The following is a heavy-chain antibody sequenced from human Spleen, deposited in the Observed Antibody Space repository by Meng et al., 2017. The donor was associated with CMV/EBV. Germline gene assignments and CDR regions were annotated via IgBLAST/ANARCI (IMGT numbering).Heavy chain of an antibody. CDR2: IKEDGSEK. CDR1: GFTFSSYA. J-gene: IGHJ4*02. V-gene: IGHV3-7*03. D-gene: IGHD3-10*01. CDR3: STSYGSGSYFRYRDYFDY. Sequence: GGSLRLSCAASGFTFSSYAMSWVRQAPGKGLEWVASIKEDGSEKHYVDSLKGRFTISRDNAKNSLYLQMSSLRAEDTAVYYCSTSYGSGSYFRYRDYFDYWGQGTLVTVSS.